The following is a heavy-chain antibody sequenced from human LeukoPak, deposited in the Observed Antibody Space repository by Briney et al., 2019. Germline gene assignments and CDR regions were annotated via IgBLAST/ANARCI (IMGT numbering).Heavy chain of an antibody. CDR3: ARGGRDILTGYYTDFYYGMDV. V-gene: IGHV1-2*06. J-gene: IGHJ6*02. CDR1: GYTFTGYY. Sequence: ASVKVSCKASGYTFTGYYMHWVRQAPGQGLEWMGRINPNSGGTNYAQKFQGRVTMTRDTSISTAYMELSRLRSDDTAVYYCARGGRDILTGYYTDFYYGMDVWGQGTTVTVS. CDR2: INPNSGGT. D-gene: IGHD3-9*01.